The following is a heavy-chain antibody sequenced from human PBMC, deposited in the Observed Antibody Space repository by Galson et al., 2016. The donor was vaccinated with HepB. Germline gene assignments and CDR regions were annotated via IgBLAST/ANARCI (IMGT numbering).Heavy chain of an antibody. V-gene: IGHV1-69*06. Sequence: SVKVSCKASGGTFSNFAISWLRQAPGQGLEWMGGIIPLFGATNYAQKFQGRVTITADKSTTTVYMDLSSLRSEDTAVYYCARGGGSTMVRGAMPGWFDPWGQGTLVTVSS. J-gene: IGHJ5*02. D-gene: IGHD3-10*01. CDR1: GGTFSNFA. CDR2: IIPLFGAT. CDR3: ARGGGSTMVRGAMPGWFDP.